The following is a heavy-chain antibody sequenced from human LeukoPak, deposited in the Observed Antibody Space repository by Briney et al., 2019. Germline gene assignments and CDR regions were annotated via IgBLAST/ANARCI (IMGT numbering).Heavy chain of an antibody. CDR2: IYYSGST. Sequence: SETLSLTCTVSGGSISSHYWSWIRQPPGKGLEWIGYIYYSGSTNYNPSLKSRVTISVDTSKNQFSLKLSSVTAADTAVYYCARDSPYYYDSSGYYYDWFDPWGQGTLVTVSS. CDR3: ARDSPYYYDSSGYYYDWFDP. D-gene: IGHD3-22*01. CDR1: GGSISSHY. V-gene: IGHV4-59*11. J-gene: IGHJ5*02.